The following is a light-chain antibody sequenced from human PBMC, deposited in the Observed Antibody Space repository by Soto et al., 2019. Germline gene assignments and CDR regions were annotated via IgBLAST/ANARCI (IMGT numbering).Light chain of an antibody. J-gene: IGKJ4*01. CDR2: DAS. CDR3: RQFHRCPLT. Sequence: AIQLTQSPSSLSASVGDRVTITCRASQVISNALAWYHQKPGKAPKLLIYDASSLDSGVPSRFSGSGSGTDFTLTISSLQPEDFATYYCRQFHRCPLTFGGGTRVEIQ. V-gene: IGKV1-13*02. CDR1: QVISNA.